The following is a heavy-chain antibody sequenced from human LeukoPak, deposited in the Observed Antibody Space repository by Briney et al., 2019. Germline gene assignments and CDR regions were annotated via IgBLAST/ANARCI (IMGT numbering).Heavy chain of an antibody. Sequence: GGSLRLSCAASGFTFSSYSMNWVRQAPGKGLEWVSSISSSSSYIYYADLAKGRFTISRDNAKNSLYLQMNSLRAEDTAVYYCAGITVSRTNYFDYWGQGTLVTVSS. CDR3: AGITVSRTNYFDY. D-gene: IGHD3-16*01. V-gene: IGHV3-21*01. J-gene: IGHJ4*02. CDR2: ISSSSSYI. CDR1: GFTFSSYS.